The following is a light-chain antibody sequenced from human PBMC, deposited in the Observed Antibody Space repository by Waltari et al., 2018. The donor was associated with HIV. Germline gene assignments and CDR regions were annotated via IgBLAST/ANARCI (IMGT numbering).Light chain of an antibody. CDR1: QDITKY. CDR2: DAS. CDR3: QQYDNFPPIT. Sequence: DIQMTQSPSSLSASVGDRVTITCQASQDITKYLNWYQKKQGKAPKLLIYDASNFETGVPSRFIGSGSGTHFPLTISSLQPEDFATYYCQQYDNFPPITFGQGTRLEIK. J-gene: IGKJ5*01. V-gene: IGKV1-33*01.